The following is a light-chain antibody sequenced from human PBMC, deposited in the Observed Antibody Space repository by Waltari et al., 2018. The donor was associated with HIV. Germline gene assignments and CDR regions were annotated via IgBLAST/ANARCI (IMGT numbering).Light chain of an antibody. V-gene: IGLV10-54*04. CDR2: RND. Sequence: HAGLSQPPSVSADFTPTATLTCTGNGANVGHQGAACLLQYQGHSPKLLSYRNDGRPSGISGRFSTSRSGNTASLTIFDLHPEDEADYYCSAWDARLTAWVFGGGTRLTVL. CDR3: SAWDARLTAWV. CDR1: GANVGHQG. J-gene: IGLJ3*02.